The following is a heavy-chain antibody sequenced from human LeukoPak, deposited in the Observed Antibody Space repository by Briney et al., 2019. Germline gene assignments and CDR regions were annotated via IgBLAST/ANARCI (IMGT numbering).Heavy chain of an antibody. CDR1: GGSISSYY. J-gene: IGHJ6*03. CDR3: ARGGYYYDSSGSKSGDYYYMDV. Sequence: SETLSLTCTVSGGSISSYYWSWIRQPPGKGLEWIGYIYYSGSTNYNPSLKSRVTISVDTSKNQFSLKLSSVTAADTAVYYCARGGYYYDSSGSKSGDYYYMDVWGKGTTVTVSS. CDR2: IYYSGST. D-gene: IGHD3-22*01. V-gene: IGHV4-59*01.